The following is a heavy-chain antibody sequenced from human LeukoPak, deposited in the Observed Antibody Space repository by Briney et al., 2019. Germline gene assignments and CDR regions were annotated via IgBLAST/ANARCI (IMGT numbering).Heavy chain of an antibody. CDR2: ISWNSGSI. Sequence: PGGSLRLSCAASEFTFSSYGMHWVRQAPGKGLEWVSGISWNSGSIGYADSVKGRFTISRDNAKNSLYLQMNSLRAEDTAVYYCARDRPYYYDSSGYSAQGDYWGQGTLVTVSS. D-gene: IGHD3-22*01. J-gene: IGHJ4*02. CDR3: ARDRPYYYDSSGYSAQGDY. V-gene: IGHV3-9*01. CDR1: EFTFSSYG.